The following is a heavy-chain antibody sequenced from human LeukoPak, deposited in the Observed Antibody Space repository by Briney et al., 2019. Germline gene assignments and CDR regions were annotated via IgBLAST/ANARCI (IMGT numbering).Heavy chain of an antibody. J-gene: IGHJ6*03. CDR1: GGPISGYY. CDR2: IYYSGST. D-gene: IGHD6-13*01. Sequence: SETLSLTCTVSGGPISGYYWSWIRQPPGKGLEWIGYIYYSGSTKYNPSLKSRVTISIDTSSNQFSLRLSSVTAADTALYYCAREKYSSSPYYHVDVCGKGTTVTVSS. CDR3: AREKYSSSPYYHVDV. V-gene: IGHV4-59*01.